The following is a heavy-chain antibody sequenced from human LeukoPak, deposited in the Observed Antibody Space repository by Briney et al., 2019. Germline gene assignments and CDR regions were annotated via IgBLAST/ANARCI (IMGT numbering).Heavy chain of an antibody. J-gene: IGHJ4*02. CDR1: GFTFSSYW. CDR2: IKQDGSEK. V-gene: IGHV3-7*03. D-gene: IGHD3-3*01. CDR3: ASSLYYDFWSGYYTALDY. Sequence: GGSLRLSCAASGFTFSSYWMSWVRQAPGKGLEWVANIKQDGSEKYYVDSVKGRFTISRDSAKNSLYLQMNSLRAEDTAVYYCASSLYYDFWSGYYTALDYWGQGTLVTVSS.